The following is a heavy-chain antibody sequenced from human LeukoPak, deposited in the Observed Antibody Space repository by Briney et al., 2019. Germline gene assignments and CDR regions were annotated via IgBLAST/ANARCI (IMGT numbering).Heavy chain of an antibody. CDR1: GSSFTSYC. CDR3: GMGGDRVPLQDDVFDV. Sequence: GAPLQISCKVSGSSFTSYCIGWVRRLPGKGLEWMGVIYPGDSGPTYSPSFQGQVTISVDKSISTAYLQWSSLQASDTAMYYCGMGGDRVPLQDDVFDVWGQGTMVTVST. CDR2: IYPGDSGP. V-gene: IGHV5-51*06. D-gene: IGHD2-21*01. J-gene: IGHJ3*01.